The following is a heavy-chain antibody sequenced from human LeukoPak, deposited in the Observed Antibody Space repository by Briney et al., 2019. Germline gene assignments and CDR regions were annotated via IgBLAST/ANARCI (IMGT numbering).Heavy chain of an antibody. V-gene: IGHV3-69-1*01. J-gene: IGHJ4*02. CDR2: IGSGGTA. Sequence: GGSVRLSCSVSGFSLSIYSMDWVRPAPGQGLEWISYIGSGGTAYYADSVLGRFTVSRDNAKNSVYLQMNSLTVDDTAVYYCARDPVEGGLDFWGQGVLVTVSS. D-gene: IGHD3-3*01. CDR3: ARDPVEGGLDF. CDR1: GFSLSIYS.